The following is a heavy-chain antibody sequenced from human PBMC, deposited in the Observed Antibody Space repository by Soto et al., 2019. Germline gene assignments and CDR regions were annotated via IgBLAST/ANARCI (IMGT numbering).Heavy chain of an antibody. CDR3: ARGGRHDSSGYYLPFSGMDV. D-gene: IGHD3-22*01. CDR2: ISAYNGNT. V-gene: IGHV1-18*01. CDR1: GYTFTSYG. J-gene: IGHJ6*02. Sequence: QVQLVQSGAEVKKPGASVKVSCKASGYTFTSYGISWVRQAPGQGLEWMGWISAYNGNTNYAQKLQGRVTMTTDTSTSTAYMELRSLRSADTAVYYCARGGRHDSSGYYLPFSGMDVWGQGTTVTVSS.